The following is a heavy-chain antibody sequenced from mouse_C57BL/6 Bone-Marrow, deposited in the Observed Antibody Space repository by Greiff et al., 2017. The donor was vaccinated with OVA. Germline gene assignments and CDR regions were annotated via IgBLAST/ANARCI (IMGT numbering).Heavy chain of an antibody. J-gene: IGHJ4*01. CDR2: INYDGSST. Sequence: EVMLVESEGGLVQPGSSMKLSCTASGFTFSDYYMAWVRQVPEKGLEWVANINYDGSSTYYLDSLKSRFIISRDNAKNILYLQMSSLKSEDTATYYCAREGVTDYYAMDYWGQGTSVTVSS. V-gene: IGHV5-16*01. D-gene: IGHD2-2*01. CDR1: GFTFSDYY. CDR3: AREGVTDYYAMDY.